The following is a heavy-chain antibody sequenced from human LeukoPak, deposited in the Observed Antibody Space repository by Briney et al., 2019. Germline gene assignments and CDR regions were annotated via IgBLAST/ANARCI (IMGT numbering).Heavy chain of an antibody. V-gene: IGHV1-3*01. J-gene: IGHJ4*02. D-gene: IGHD1-26*01. CDR2: INAGNGNT. CDR1: GYTFTSYA. CDR3: ARDRWWEPTDFSFDY. Sequence: ASVKVSCKASGYTFTSYAMHWVRQAPGQRLEWMGWINAGNGNTKYSQKFQGRVTITRDTSAGTAYMELSSLRSEDTAVYYCARDRWWEPTDFSFDYWGQGTLVTVSS.